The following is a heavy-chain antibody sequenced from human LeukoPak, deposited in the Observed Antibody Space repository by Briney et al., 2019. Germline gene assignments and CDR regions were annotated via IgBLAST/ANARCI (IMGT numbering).Heavy chain of an antibody. J-gene: IGHJ4*02. D-gene: IGHD5-24*01. V-gene: IGHV1-8*01. CDR2: MNPNSGNT. CDR1: GYTFTSYD. Sequence: ASVKVSCKASGYTFTSYDINWVRQATGQGPEWMGWMNPNSGNTGYAQKLQGRVTMTTDTSTSTAYMELRSLRSDDTAVYYCARYGSWGWLQYDFDYWGQGTLVTVSS. CDR3: ARYGSWGWLQYDFDY.